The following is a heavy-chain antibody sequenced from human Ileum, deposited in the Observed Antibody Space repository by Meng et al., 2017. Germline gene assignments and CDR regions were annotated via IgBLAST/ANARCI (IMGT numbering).Heavy chain of an antibody. CDR2: NNHNGST. V-gene: IGHV4-34*01. CDR3: VRGLLVPNVIRTEYFPL. D-gene: IGHD3-16*02. CDR1: SGAFDGYY. J-gene: IGHJ1*01. Sequence: QAQLQQCGSCLLKPSETLVIICAGRSGAFDGYYWTWIRQSPVKGLEWIGENNHNGSTNFNPSLKSRVTMSVDTSKKQFSLNLTSVTAADTAMYYCVRGLLVPNVIRTEYFPLWGQGTLVTVSS.